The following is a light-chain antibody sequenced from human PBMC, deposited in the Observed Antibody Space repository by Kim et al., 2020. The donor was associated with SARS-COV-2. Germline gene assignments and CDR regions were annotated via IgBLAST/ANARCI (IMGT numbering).Light chain of an antibody. Sequence: GTISCPGRSGTIASTYVHGLQQRPGSAPTTVIYEDDHRPSGVPDRFSGSIDSSSNSASLTISGLKTEDEADYYCQSYDSNNHAVFGGGTQLTVL. CDR1: SGTIASTY. CDR3: QSYDSNNHAV. V-gene: IGLV6-57*02. CDR2: EDD. J-gene: IGLJ2*01.